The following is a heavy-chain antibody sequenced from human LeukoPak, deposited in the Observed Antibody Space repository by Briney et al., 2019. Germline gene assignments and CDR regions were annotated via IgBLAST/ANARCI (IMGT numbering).Heavy chain of an antibody. J-gene: IGHJ6*02. CDR2: IWYDGSNK. Sequence: GGSLRLSCAASGFTFSSYGMHWVRQAPGKGLEWVAVIWYDGSNKYYADSVKGRFTISRDNSKNTLYLQMNSLRAEDTAVYYCARDRYDYVWGSYGGYYYYGMDVWGQGTTVTVSS. V-gene: IGHV3-33*01. CDR1: GFTFSSYG. D-gene: IGHD3-16*01. CDR3: ARDRYDYVWGSYGGYYYYGMDV.